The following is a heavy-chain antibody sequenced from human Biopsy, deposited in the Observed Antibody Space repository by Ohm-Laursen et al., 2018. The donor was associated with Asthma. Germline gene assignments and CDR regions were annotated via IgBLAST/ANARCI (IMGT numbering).Heavy chain of an antibody. CDR3: ARCQVGYSSGWSLLLKKIYYSGMDV. CDR2: IMTVFGTT. V-gene: IGHV1-69*01. J-gene: IGHJ6*02. Sequence: SSVKVSCKAPGGTFSNFAISWVRQAPGQGLEWMGGIMTVFGTTNYAQKFQGRVTITADESTSTAYMEVTSLRSEDTAIYYCARCQVGYSSGWSLLLKKIYYSGMDVWGQGTAVTVSS. CDR1: GGTFSNFA. D-gene: IGHD6-19*01.